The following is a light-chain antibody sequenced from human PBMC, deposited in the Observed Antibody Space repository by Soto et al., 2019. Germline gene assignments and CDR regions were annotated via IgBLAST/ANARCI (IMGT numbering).Light chain of an antibody. J-gene: IGKJ1*01. CDR3: HQYSHWPPWT. CDR2: RAS. V-gene: IGKV3-15*01. CDR1: QSLNDN. Sequence: EIVMTQSPATLSVSPGERATLSCRASQSLNDNLAWYQQKPGQAPRLLIYRASTRATGVPGRFSARGSGTEFTLTISSLQSEDSAVYYCHQYSHWPPWTFGPGTKVEIK.